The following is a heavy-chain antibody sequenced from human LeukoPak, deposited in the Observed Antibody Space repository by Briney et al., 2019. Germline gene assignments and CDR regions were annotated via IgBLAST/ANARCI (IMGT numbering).Heavy chain of an antibody. D-gene: IGHD5-24*01. V-gene: IGHV3-73*01. J-gene: IGHJ4*02. CDR2: IRSKANSYAT. CDR1: GFPFSGSA. CDR3: TSIPRRDGYNDRFDY. Sequence: GGSLDLSFAASGFPFSGSAMHWARQASGKGLEWVGRIRSKANSYATAYAASVKGRFTISRDDSKNTAYLQMNSLKTEDTAVYYCTSIPRRDGYNDRFDYWGQGTLVTVSS.